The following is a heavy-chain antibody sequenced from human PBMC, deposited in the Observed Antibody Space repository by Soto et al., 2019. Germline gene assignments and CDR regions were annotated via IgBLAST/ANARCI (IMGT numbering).Heavy chain of an antibody. Sequence: QVQLQQGGAGLLKPSETLSHTCAVTGGSFSGHYWSWIRQAPGKGLEWIGEINRSGGTNYDPSLKSRVTISVDASKNQFSLRLSAVTAADTAVYYCARAPIIGATFFDYWGPGSLVTVSS. V-gene: IGHV4-34*01. D-gene: IGHD1-26*01. CDR2: INRSGGT. CDR1: GGSFSGHY. CDR3: ARAPIIGATFFDY. J-gene: IGHJ4*02.